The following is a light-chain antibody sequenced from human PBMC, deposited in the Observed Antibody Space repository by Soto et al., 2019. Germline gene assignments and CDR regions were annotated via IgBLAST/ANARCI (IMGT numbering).Light chain of an antibody. CDR1: SGHSNYA. CDR2: LNSDGSH. CDR3: QTWGTGVV. J-gene: IGLJ2*01. Sequence: QAVLTQSPSASASLGASVKLTCTLSSGHSNYAIAWHQQQPEKGPRYLMKLNSDGSHRKGDGIPDRFSGSSSGAERYLTISSLQSEDEADYYCQTWGTGVVFGGGTKLTVL. V-gene: IGLV4-69*01.